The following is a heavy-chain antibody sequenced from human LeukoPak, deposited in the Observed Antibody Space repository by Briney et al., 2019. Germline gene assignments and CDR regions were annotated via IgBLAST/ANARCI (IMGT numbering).Heavy chain of an antibody. Sequence: GGSLRLSCAASGFMFNSYWMMWVRQAPGKGLEWVANIKQDGSERYYVDSVKGRFTISRDNAKNSLYLQMSSLRVEDTAVYYCGTRAYWGQGTLVTVSS. CDR3: GTRAY. J-gene: IGHJ4*02. CDR1: GFMFNSYW. V-gene: IGHV3-7*01. CDR2: IKQDGSER.